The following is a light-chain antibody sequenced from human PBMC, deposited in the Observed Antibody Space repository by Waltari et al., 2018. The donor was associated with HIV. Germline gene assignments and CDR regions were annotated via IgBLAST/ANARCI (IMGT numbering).Light chain of an antibody. J-gene: IGLJ1*01. V-gene: IGLV2-14*01. Sequence: QSALTQPASVSGSPGQSITISCTGTSSDVGGYNYVSWYHQHPGKAPKLMIYEVSNRPARVSNRFSGSKSGNTASLTSSGLQAEDEADYYCSSYTSSSTFYVFGTGTKVTVL. CDR1: SSDVGGYNY. CDR3: SSYTSSSTFYV. CDR2: EVS.